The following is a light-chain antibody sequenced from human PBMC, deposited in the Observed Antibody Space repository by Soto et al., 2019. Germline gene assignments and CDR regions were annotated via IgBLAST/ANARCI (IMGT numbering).Light chain of an antibody. Sequence: EIVMTQSPATLSVSPGERATLSCRASQSVSTNLGWYQQKPGQAPRLLIYGASTRATGIPGRFSGSGSGTEFTLTISSLQSEDYAVYYCQQYNNWPPWTFGQGTKVE. V-gene: IGKV3-15*01. J-gene: IGKJ1*01. CDR2: GAS. CDR1: QSVSTN. CDR3: QQYNNWPPWT.